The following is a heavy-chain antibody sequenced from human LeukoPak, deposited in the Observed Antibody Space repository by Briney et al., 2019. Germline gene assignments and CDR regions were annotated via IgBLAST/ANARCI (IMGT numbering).Heavy chain of an antibody. CDR3: ARSLRVRGVPDYMDV. D-gene: IGHD3-10*02. CDR1: GFTFDDYA. Sequence: PGGSLRLSCAASGFTFDDYAMHWVRQAPGKGLEWVSGISWNSGSIGYADSVKGRFTISRDNAKNSLYLQMNSLRAEDTAVYYCARSLRVRGVPDYMDVWGKGTTVIISS. V-gene: IGHV3-9*01. CDR2: ISWNSGSI. J-gene: IGHJ6*03.